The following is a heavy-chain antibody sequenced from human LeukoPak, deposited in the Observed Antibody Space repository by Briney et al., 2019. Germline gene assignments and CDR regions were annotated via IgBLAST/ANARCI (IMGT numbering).Heavy chain of an antibody. CDR2: IIPIFGTA. CDR3: ARDSGYDFWSGYYTLLGY. CDR1: GGTFSSYA. D-gene: IGHD3-3*01. V-gene: IGHV1-69*06. Sequence: ASVKVSCKASGGTFSSYAISWVRQAPGQGLEWMGRIIPIFGTANYAQKFQGRVTITSDKSTSTAYMELSSLRSEDTAVYYCARDSGYDFWSGYYTLLGYWGQGTLVTVSS. J-gene: IGHJ4*02.